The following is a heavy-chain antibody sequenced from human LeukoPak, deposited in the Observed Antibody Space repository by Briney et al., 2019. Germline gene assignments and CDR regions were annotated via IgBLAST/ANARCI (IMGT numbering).Heavy chain of an antibody. V-gene: IGHV1-2*02. CDR2: INPNSGGT. CDR3: ARVWVRIAAAAPLDP. Sequence: GASEKVSCKASGYTFTGYYTHWVRQGPGQGLEWMGWINPNSGGTKYAQKFQGRVTRTRDTSISTAYMELSRLRSDDTAVYYCARVWVRIAAAAPLDPWGQGTLVTVSS. CDR1: GYTFTGYY. J-gene: IGHJ5*02. D-gene: IGHD6-13*01.